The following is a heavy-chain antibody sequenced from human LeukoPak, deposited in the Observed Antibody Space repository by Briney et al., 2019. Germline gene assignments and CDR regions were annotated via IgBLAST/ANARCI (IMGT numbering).Heavy chain of an antibody. V-gene: IGHV4-59*01. CDR3: ARAGSSGYYLGY. CDR1: GGSISSYY. Sequence: SETLSLTCTVSGGSISSYYWSWIRQPPGKGLEWIGYLYYSGSTNYNPSLKSRVTISVDTSKNQFSLKLSSVTAADTAVYYCARAGSSGYYLGYWGQGTLVTVSS. CDR2: LYYSGST. D-gene: IGHD3-22*01. J-gene: IGHJ4*02.